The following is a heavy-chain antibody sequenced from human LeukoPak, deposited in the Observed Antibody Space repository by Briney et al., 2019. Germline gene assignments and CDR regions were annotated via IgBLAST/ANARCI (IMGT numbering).Heavy chain of an antibody. CDR3: ARDPLRYLRVGHYDY. J-gene: IGHJ4*02. D-gene: IGHD3-9*01. V-gene: IGHV3-21*01. CDR1: GFTFSTSA. CDR2: IDYDSSHI. Sequence: GGSLRLSCAASGFTFSTSAMNRVPQVPGKGLEWVSSIDYDSSHIYYAASVRGRSTISRDNARNSVYLQMNSLRVEDTAVYYCARDPLRYLRVGHYDYWGQGTLVAVSS.